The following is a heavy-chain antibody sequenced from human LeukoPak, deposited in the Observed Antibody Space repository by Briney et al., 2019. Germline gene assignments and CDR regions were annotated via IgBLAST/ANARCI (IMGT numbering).Heavy chain of an antibody. V-gene: IGHV1-18*04. CDR3: ARGLQENLAWLTAFSAFDI. Sequence: ASVKVSCKASGYTFTHYYIHWVRQVPGLGLEWMGWINPYSGDTNYAQKVQGRVTMTTDTSTSTAYMELRSLRSDDTAVYYCARGLQENLAWLTAFSAFDIWGQGTMVTVSS. CDR1: GYTFTHYY. CDR2: INPYSGDT. J-gene: IGHJ3*02. D-gene: IGHD6-19*01.